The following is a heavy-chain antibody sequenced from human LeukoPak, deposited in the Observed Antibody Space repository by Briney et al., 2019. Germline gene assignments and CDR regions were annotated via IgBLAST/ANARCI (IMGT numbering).Heavy chain of an antibody. CDR3: ARVGCSGGSCYSDY. CDR1: GFTFSSYS. CDR2: ISSSSSCI. D-gene: IGHD2-15*01. Sequence: PGESLRLSCAASGFTFSSYSMNWVRQAPGKGLEWVSSISSSSSCIYYADSVKGRFTISRDNAKNSLYLQMNSLRAEDTAVYYCARVGCSGGSCYSDYWGQGTLVTVSS. V-gene: IGHV3-21*01. J-gene: IGHJ4*02.